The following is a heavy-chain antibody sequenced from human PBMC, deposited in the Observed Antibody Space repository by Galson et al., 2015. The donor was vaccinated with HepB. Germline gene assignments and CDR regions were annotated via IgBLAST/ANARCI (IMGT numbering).Heavy chain of an antibody. Sequence: QSGAEVKKPGESLRISCTGSGYSFTSYWISWVRQMPGKGLEWMGRIDPSDSYTNYSPSFQGHVTISADKSISTAYLQWSSLKASDTAMYYCASQAGLDTEPGYPSSPYYYYYYMDVWGKGTTVTVSS. D-gene: IGHD5-18*01. CDR1: GYSFTSYW. CDR3: ASQAGLDTEPGYPSSPYYYYYYMDV. CDR2: IDPSDSYT. J-gene: IGHJ6*03. V-gene: IGHV5-10-1*01.